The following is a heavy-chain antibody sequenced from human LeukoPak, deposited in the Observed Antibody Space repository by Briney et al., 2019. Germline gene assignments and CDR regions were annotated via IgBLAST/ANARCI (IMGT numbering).Heavy chain of an antibody. V-gene: IGHV3-11*01. Sequence: GGSLRLSCAASGFTFSDYYMSWIRQAPGKGLEWVSYISSSGSTIYYADSVKGRFTISRDNAKNSLYLQMNSLRAEDTAVYYCAREYYYDSSGASPDAFGIWGQGTMVTVSS. J-gene: IGHJ3*02. CDR3: AREYYYDSSGASPDAFGI. CDR2: ISSSGSTI. CDR1: GFTFSDYY. D-gene: IGHD3-22*01.